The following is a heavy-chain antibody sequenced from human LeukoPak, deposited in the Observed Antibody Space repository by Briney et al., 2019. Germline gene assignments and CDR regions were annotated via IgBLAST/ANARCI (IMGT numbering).Heavy chain of an antibody. CDR1: GHTFTSYG. CDR2: ISAYNGNT. CDR3: ARGGCSSTSCYQPFDP. Sequence: ASVKVSCKASGHTFTSYGISWVRQAPGQGLEWMGWISAYNGNTNYAQKLQGRVTMTTDTSTSTAYMELRSLRSDDTAVYYCARGGCSSTSCYQPFDPWGQGTLVTVSS. D-gene: IGHD2-2*01. V-gene: IGHV1-18*01. J-gene: IGHJ5*02.